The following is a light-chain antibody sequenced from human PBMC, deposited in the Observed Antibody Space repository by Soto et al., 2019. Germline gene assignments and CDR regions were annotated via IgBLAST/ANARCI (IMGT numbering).Light chain of an antibody. Sequence: DIVLTQSPLSLPVTPGEPASISCRSSQSLLHSNGNIYLDWYLQKPGQSTQLLIYLGSIRAFGVPDRFSGSGSGTDFTLKSTRVEAEYVGVYYCMQAIKAPRTFGLGTKVEIK. V-gene: IGKV2-28*01. CDR2: LGS. CDR3: MQAIKAPRT. CDR1: QSLLHSNGNIY. J-gene: IGKJ1*01.